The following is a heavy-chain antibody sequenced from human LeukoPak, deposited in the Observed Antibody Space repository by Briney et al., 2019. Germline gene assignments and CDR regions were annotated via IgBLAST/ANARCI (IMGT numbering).Heavy chain of an antibody. CDR3: ARDSGITDPWFLDH. V-gene: IGHV1-69*04. D-gene: IGHD1-14*01. CDR1: GYTFTSYA. J-gene: IGHJ4*02. CDR2: IIPVLGRT. Sequence: ASVKVSCKASGYTFTSYAMNWVRQAPGQGLEWMGRIIPVLGRTNYAQKLQGRVTIMADKPTSTAYMELTSLRSEDSAIYYCARDSGITDPWFLDHWGQGTLVTVSS.